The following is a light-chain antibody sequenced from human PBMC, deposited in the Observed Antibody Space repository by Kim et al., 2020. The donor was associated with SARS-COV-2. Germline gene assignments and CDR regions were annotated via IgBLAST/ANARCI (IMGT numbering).Light chain of an antibody. CDR2: SAS. CDR1: QGIGDY. J-gene: IGKJ1*01. CDR3: QNYNSARRT. V-gene: IGKV1-27*01. Sequence: AAVGERVTITCRASQGIGDYLAWYQHKPGKVPKLLIYSASTLQSGVPSRFSGSGSATDFTLTISSLQAEDVATYYCQNYNSARRTFGQGTKVDIK.